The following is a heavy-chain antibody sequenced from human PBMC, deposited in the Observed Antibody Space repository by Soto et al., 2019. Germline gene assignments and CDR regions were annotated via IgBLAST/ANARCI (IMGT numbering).Heavy chain of an antibody. CDR3: ARGVYYDFWSVATYGMDV. V-gene: IGHV3-74*01. J-gene: IGHJ6*02. CDR2: INGDGSST. D-gene: IGHD3-3*01. CDR1: GFTFNSYW. Sequence: EVQLVESGGGLVQPGGSLRLSCAASGFTFNSYWMHWVRQVPGKGLVWVSRINGDGSSTSYADSVKGRFTISRDNAKNTVFLQMSSLRAEDTAVYYCARGVYYDFWSVATYGMDVWGQGTTVTVSS.